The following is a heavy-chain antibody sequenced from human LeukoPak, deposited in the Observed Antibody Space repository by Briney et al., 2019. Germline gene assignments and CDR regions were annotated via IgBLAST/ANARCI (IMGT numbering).Heavy chain of an antibody. CDR3: ARDGHSGTYQPDY. CDR2: ISTRSSHM. Sequence: GGSLRLSCAASGFTFNNYGMNWVRQAPGKGLEWVSSISTRSSHMYYADSVKGRFTIYRDNAKNSLYLQMNSLRAEDTALYYCARDGHSGTYQPDYWGQGTLVTVSS. J-gene: IGHJ4*02. V-gene: IGHV3-21*01. CDR1: GFTFNNYG. D-gene: IGHD1-26*01.